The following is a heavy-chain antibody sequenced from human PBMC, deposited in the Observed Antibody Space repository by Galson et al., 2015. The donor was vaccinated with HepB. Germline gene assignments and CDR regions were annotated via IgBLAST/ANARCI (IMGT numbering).Heavy chain of an antibody. CDR3: ARAGTTTNNYYAFDI. J-gene: IGHJ3*02. D-gene: IGHD1-26*01. Sequence: SLRLSCAASGFTFSSYAMSWVRQAPGKGLEWVSAISGSGGSTYYADSVKGRFTISRDNSKNTLYLQMNSLRAEDTAVYFCARAGTTTNNYYAFDIWGQGTMVTVSS. CDR2: ISGSGGST. V-gene: IGHV3-23*01. CDR1: GFTFSSYA.